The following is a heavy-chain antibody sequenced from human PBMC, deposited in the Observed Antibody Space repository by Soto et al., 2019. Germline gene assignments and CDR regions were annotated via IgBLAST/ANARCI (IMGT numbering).Heavy chain of an antibody. V-gene: IGHV4-34*01. CDR2: INHSGST. D-gene: IGHD2-21*02. CDR1: GGSFSGYY. CDR3: ARGRGGTVVTAIQRMRDYYGMDV. J-gene: IGHJ6*02. Sequence: QVQLQQWGAGLLKPSETLSLTCAVYGGSFSGYYWSWIRQPPGKGLEWIGEINHSGSTNYNTSLKSRDTISVDTSKNQFSLKLSSVTAADTAVYDCARGRGGTVVTAIQRMRDYYGMDVWGQGTTVTVSS.